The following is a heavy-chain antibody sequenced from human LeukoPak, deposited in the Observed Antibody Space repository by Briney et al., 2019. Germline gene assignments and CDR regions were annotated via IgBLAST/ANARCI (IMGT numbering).Heavy chain of an antibody. Sequence: PSETLSLTCTVSGASITSGIYCWDWIRQPPEKGLQWIGNWCYDGNMYHNPSLKSRVTVSVDTSKNQFSLILSSVTAADTAVYYCARQPTGYMDVWGKGTTATVSS. V-gene: IGHV4-39*01. CDR2: WCYDGNM. J-gene: IGHJ6*03. CDR1: GASITSGIYC. CDR3: ARQPTGYMDV. D-gene: IGHD7-27*01.